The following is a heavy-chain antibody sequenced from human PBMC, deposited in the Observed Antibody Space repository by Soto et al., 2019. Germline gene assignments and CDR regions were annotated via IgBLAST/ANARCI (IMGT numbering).Heavy chain of an antibody. CDR2: ISPMVGIA. CDR3: ARLSSGGYDY. D-gene: IGHD1-26*01. J-gene: IGHJ4*02. CDR1: GGTFSTYI. V-gene: IGHV1-69*02. Sequence: QVQLVQSGAEVKKPGSSVRVSCKASGGTFSTYIISWVRQAPGQGLEWMGRISPMVGIAIYAQKFQGRIAITADKSTMRTYLEVTSLRFEDTAVYNRARLSSGGYDYWGQGTLITVSS.